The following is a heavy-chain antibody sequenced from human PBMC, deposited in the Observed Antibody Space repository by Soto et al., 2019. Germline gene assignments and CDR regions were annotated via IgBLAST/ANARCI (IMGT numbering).Heavy chain of an antibody. V-gene: IGHV3-7*01. D-gene: IGHD2-15*01. CDR3: AREGGCSGGSCYSGLHS. Sequence: GGSLRLSCAASGFTFSNFWMSWVRQAQGKGLEWVANIKHDGGETYYVDSVKGRFTISRDNAKNSLYLQMYSLRAEDKGVYYCAREGGCSGGSCYSGLHSWGQGTLVTAPQ. CDR2: IKHDGGET. CDR1: GFTFSNFW. J-gene: IGHJ5*02.